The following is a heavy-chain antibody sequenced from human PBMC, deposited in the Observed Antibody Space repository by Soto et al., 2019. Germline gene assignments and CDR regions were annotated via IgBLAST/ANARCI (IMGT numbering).Heavy chain of an antibody. CDR1: GGTFSSYT. J-gene: IGHJ6*02. D-gene: IGHD3-3*01. V-gene: IGHV1-69*02. CDR2: IIPILGIA. Sequence: ASVKVSCKASGGTFSSYTISWVRQAPGQGLEWMGRIIPILGIANYAQKFQGRVTITADKSTSTAYMELSSLRSEDTAVYYCARGGYDFWSGSSGDYYYGMDVWGQGTTVTVSS. CDR3: ARGGYDFWSGSSGDYYYGMDV.